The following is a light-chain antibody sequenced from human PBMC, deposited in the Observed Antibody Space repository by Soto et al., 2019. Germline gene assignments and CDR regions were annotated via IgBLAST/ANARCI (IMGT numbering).Light chain of an antibody. Sequence: DIQMTQSPSTLSASVGDRVTITCRASQSISSWLAWYQQKPGQAPKLLIYDASSLQSGVPSRFSGSGSGTEFTLTISSLQHDDFATYYCQQYNSYSPLTFGGGTQLEIK. J-gene: IGKJ4*01. CDR3: QQYNSYSPLT. CDR1: QSISSW. V-gene: IGKV1-5*01. CDR2: DAS.